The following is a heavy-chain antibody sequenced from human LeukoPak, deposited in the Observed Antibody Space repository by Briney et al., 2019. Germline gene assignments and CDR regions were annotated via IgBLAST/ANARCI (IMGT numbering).Heavy chain of an antibody. CDR2: INPTGGST. CDR1: GYTFPSYF. D-gene: IGHD6-19*01. J-gene: IGHJ4*02. CDR3: ARQAVAGTEDY. V-gene: IGHV1-46*01. Sequence: ASVKVSCKASGYTFPSYFMHWVRQAPGQGLEWMGIINPTGGSTTYAQKFQGRVTMTRDTSTSTVYMELSSLRSDDTAVYYCARQAVAGTEDYWGQGTLVTVSS.